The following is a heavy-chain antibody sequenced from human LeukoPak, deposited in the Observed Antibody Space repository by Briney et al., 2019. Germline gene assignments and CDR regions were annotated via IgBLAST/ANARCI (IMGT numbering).Heavy chain of an antibody. CDR2: INPNSGGT. CDR1: GYTFTGYY. CDR3: ARANYTVVANWFDP. Sequence: ASVKVSCKASGYTFTGYYMHWVRQAPGQGLEWMGWINPNSGGTNYAQKFQGRVTMTRDTSISTAYMELSRLRSDDTAVYYCARANYTVVANWFDPWGQGTLVTVSS. D-gene: IGHD2-15*01. V-gene: IGHV1-2*02. J-gene: IGHJ5*02.